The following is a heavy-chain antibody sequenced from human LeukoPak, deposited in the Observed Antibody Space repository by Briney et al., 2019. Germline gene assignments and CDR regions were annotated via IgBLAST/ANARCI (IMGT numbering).Heavy chain of an antibody. J-gene: IGHJ4*02. D-gene: IGHD2-8*02. CDR3: ARGFRWCLDY. CDR2: TYYRSRWSY. V-gene: IGHV6-1*01. Sequence: PSQTLSLTYVISGDSVSSNSVGWNWIRQSPSRGLEWLGVTYYRSRWSYDYAESVKGRITINPDAPKNQFSLQVNSVTPEDTAVYYCARGFRWCLDYWGQGILVTVSS. CDR1: GDSVSSNSVG.